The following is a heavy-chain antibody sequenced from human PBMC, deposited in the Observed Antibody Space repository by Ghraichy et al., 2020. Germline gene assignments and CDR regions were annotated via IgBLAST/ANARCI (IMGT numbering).Heavy chain of an antibody. D-gene: IGHD5-12*01. J-gene: IGHJ4*02. Sequence: GGSLRLSCAASGFTFRSYAMSWVRQAPGKGLEWVSGISGSGISTYYADSVKGRFTISSDNSKNTLYLQMNSLRAEDTAVYYCAKVSTVEWLRLDYWGQGTLVTVAA. V-gene: IGHV3-23*01. CDR3: AKVSTVEWLRLDY. CDR2: ISGSGIST. CDR1: GFTFRSYA.